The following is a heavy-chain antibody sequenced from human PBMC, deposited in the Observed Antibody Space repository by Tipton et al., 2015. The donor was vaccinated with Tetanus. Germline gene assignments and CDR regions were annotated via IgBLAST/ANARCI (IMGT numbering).Heavy chain of an antibody. CDR1: GGLLSTGGYS. Sequence: TLSLTCAVSGGLLSTGGYSWGWIRQPPGQGLEWIGYIYHTGSTYYNPSLRGRVTISTVGSKNHVSLRLTSVTAADTGVYFCARNVYTVTNDAFDIWGHGTLVNVSS. J-gene: IGHJ3*02. V-gene: IGHV4-30-2*01. CDR3: ARNVYTVTNDAFDI. D-gene: IGHD4-11*01. CDR2: IYHTGST.